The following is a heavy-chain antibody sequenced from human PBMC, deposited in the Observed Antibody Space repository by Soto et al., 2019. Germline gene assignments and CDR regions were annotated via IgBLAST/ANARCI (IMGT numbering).Heavy chain of an antibody. Sequence: QVQLQESGPGLVKPSGTLSLTCAVSGDSVSSPYYWCWVRQPPGKGLEWIGEVFHTGTTSYNPSLWSRVTISMDKSINHFSLDLSSVTAAATAVYYCARSAGWYAVHSWGPGTLVIVSS. V-gene: IGHV4-4*02. CDR2: VFHTGTT. J-gene: IGHJ4*02. CDR3: ARSAGWYAVHS. D-gene: IGHD6-19*01. CDR1: GDSVSSPYY.